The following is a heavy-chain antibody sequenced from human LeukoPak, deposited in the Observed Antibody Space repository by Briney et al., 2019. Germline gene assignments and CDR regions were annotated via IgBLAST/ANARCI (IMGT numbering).Heavy chain of an antibody. J-gene: IGHJ4*02. CDR1: GFTFSSYG. D-gene: IGHD7-27*01. V-gene: IGHV3-33*08. CDR3: ATDGDGVDY. Sequence: GRSLRLSCAASGFTFSSYGMHWVRQAPGKGLEWVAVIWYGGSNKYYADSVKGRFTISRDNSKSTLYLQMNSLRAEDTAVYYCATDGDGVDYWGQGTLVTVSS. CDR2: IWYGGSNK.